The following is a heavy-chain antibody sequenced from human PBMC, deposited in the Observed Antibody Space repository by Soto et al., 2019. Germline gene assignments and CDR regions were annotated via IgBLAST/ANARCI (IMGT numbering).Heavy chain of an antibody. J-gene: IGHJ1*01. CDR2: IWYDGSNK. V-gene: IGHV3-33*01. Sequence: GGSLRLSCAASGFTFSSYGMHWVRQAPGKGLEWVAVIWYDGSNKYYADSVKGRFTISRDNSKNTLYLQMNSLRAEDTAVYYCARAPYDYDSSGYREYFQHWGQGTLVTVSS. D-gene: IGHD3-22*01. CDR1: GFTFSSYG. CDR3: ARAPYDYDSSGYREYFQH.